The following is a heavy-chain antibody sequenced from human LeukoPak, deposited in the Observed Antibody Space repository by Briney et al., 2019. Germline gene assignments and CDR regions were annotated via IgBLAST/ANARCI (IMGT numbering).Heavy chain of an antibody. CDR3: AKDIGSSSWYLGN. CDR1: GFTFDDYA. D-gene: IGHD6-13*01. Sequence: PGGSLRLSCAASGFTFDDYAMHWVRQAPGKGLEWVSGISWNSGSIHYADSVKGRFTISRDNAKNSLYLEMKSLRPEDTALYYCAKDIGSSSWYLGNWGQGTLVTVSS. J-gene: IGHJ4*02. V-gene: IGHV3-9*01. CDR2: ISWNSGSI.